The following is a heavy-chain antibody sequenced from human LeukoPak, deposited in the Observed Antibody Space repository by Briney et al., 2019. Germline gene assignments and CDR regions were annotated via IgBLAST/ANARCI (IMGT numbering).Heavy chain of an antibody. D-gene: IGHD6-6*01. CDR3: AKDLGEGLAARTFDY. CDR2: IRYDGSNK. V-gene: IGHV3-30*02. Sequence: GGSLRLSCAASGFTFSSYGMHWVRQAPGKGLEWVAFIRYDGSNKYYADSVKGRFTISRDNSKNTLYLQMNSLRAEDTAVYYCAKDLGEGLAARTFDYWGQGTLVTVSS. J-gene: IGHJ4*02. CDR1: GFTFSSYG.